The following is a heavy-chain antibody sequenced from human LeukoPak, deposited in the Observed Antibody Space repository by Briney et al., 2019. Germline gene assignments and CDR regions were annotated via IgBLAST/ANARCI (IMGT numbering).Heavy chain of an antibody. CDR3: ARDRTFYDSSGYHYYYYYMDI. Sequence: ASVRVSCKASGYTFTDYYIHWVRQAPGQGLEWMGWINPNSGGTNYAQNFQGRVTMTRDTSISTAYMELSRLRSDDTAVYFCARDRTFYDSSGYHYYYYYMDIWGKGTTVTVSS. CDR2: INPNSGGT. CDR1: GYTFTDYY. V-gene: IGHV1-2*02. D-gene: IGHD3-22*01. J-gene: IGHJ6*03.